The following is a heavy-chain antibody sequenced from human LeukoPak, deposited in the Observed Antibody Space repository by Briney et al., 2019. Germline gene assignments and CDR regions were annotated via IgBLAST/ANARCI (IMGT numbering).Heavy chain of an antibody. CDR3: ARDIGLRKAAPPGWFDP. D-gene: IGHD6-6*01. Sequence: PGGSLRHSCAASGFNFSSYWMSWVRQAPGKGREGVASIKQDGSEKYCVDSVKGRFTISRDNANNSLYLQMNSLRADDTAVYYCARDIGLRKAAPPGWFDPWGQGALVTVSS. CDR2: IKQDGSEK. J-gene: IGHJ5*02. V-gene: IGHV3-7*01. CDR1: GFNFSSYW.